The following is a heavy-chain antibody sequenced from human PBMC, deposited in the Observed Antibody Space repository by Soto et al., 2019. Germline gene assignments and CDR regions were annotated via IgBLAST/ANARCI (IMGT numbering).Heavy chain of an antibody. D-gene: IGHD3-3*01. CDR3: ARDSELTNYDFWSGIYYYGMDV. Sequence: ASVKVSCKASGYTFTSYDINWVRQATGQGLEWMGWMNPNSGNTGYAQKFQGRVTITRNTSISTAYMELSSLRSEDTAVYYCARDSELTNYDFWSGIYYYGMDVWGQGTTVTVSS. CDR1: GYTFTSYD. J-gene: IGHJ6*02. CDR2: MNPNSGNT. V-gene: IGHV1-8*01.